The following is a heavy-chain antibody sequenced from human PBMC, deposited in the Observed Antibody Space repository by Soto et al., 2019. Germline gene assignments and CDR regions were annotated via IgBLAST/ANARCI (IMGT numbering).Heavy chain of an antibody. CDR3: ARDRRSYGSGSYYYYGMDV. D-gene: IGHD3-10*01. CDR1: GFTFSSYI. CDR2: ISSSSSYI. Sequence: GGSLRLSCAASGFTFSSYIMNLVRPAPGKGLEWVSSISSSSSYIYYADSVKGRFTISRDNAKNSLYLQMNSLRAEDTAVYYCARDRRSYGSGSYYYYGMDVWGQGTTVTVSS. V-gene: IGHV3-21*01. J-gene: IGHJ6*02.